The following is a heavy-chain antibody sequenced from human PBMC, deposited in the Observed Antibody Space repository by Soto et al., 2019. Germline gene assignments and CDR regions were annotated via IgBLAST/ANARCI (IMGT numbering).Heavy chain of an antibody. J-gene: IGHJ5*02. Sequence: PGGSLRLSCAASGFPFSSTDMTWVRQAPGKGLEWVSTIDGSGGTTYYADSVKGRFTISRDNSINTVFLQMNSLRADDTALYFCAKNSGLFNTWGQGALVTVSS. CDR1: GFPFSSTD. CDR3: AKNSGLFNT. D-gene: IGHD3-10*01. CDR2: IDGSGGTT. V-gene: IGHV3-23*01.